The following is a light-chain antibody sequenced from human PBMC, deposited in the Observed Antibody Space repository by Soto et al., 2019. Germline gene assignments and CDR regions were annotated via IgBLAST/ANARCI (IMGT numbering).Light chain of an antibody. V-gene: IGLV2-14*02. CDR3: SSYAGSSNV. CDR2: EVS. Sequence: QSALTQPASVSGSPGQSITISCTGTISDVGTYNLVSWFQQHPGKAPKLMIFEVSERPSGVSNRFSGSKSGNAASLTVSGLQAEDEADYYCSSYAGSSNVFGTGTKVTVL. CDR1: ISDVGTYNL. J-gene: IGLJ1*01.